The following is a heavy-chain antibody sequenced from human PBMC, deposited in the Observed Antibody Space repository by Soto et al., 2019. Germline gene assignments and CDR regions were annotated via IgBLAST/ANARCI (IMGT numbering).Heavy chain of an antibody. V-gene: IGHV4-39*01. CDR2: IYFSGST. D-gene: IGHD3-9*01. CDR3: ARHRGYYHILTGYYTELNFDY. CDR1: GGSISSSNYD. Sequence: PSETLSLTCTVSGGSISSSNYDWGWIRQPPXKGLEWIGSIYFSGSTYYNPSLKSRVTISVDTSKNQFSLKLSSVTAADTAVYYCARHRGYYHILTGYYTELNFDYWGQGTLVTVS. J-gene: IGHJ4*02.